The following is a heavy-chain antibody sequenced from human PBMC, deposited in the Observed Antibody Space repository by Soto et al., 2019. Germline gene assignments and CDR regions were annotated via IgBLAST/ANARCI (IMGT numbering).Heavy chain of an antibody. Sequence: EVQLVESGGGWVQPGRSLRLSCAVSGFTFDDYAMHWVRQAPGEGLEWVSGISWNSGAIGYADSVKGRFTVLRDNAKSTLYLQMNSLRTEDTVLYYCAKAMGPDWLARLDCWGQGTLVTVSS. CDR3: AKAMGPDWLARLDC. CDR1: GFTFDDYA. J-gene: IGHJ4*02. D-gene: IGHD3-9*01. CDR2: ISWNSGAI. V-gene: IGHV3-9*01.